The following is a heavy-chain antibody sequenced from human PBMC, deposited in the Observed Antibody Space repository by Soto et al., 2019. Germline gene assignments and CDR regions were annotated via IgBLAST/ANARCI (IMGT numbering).Heavy chain of an antibody. J-gene: IGHJ6*02. V-gene: IGHV1-18*01. D-gene: IGHD5-18*01. CDR3: ARDPGFGFGYSYAFAMDV. CDR2: ISGYNGNT. CDR1: GYTFSNYG. Sequence: QVQLGQSGAEVKKPGASVKVSCKASGYTFSNYGISWVRQGPGQGLEWMGWISGYNGNTHYEEKVQDRIKMTTDTSTSTTYLELRSLRSDDTAVYFCARDPGFGFGYSYAFAMDVWGQGTTVTVSS.